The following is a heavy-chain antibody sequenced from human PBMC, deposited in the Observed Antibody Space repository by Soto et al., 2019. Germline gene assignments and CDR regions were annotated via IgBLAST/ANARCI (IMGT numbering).Heavy chain of an antibody. Sequence: VASVKVSCKASGYTFTSYGISWVLQAPGQGLEWMGWISAYNGNTNYAQKLQGRVTMTTDTSTSTAYMELRSLRSDDTAVYYCARCFWSGYYNWFDPWGQGTLVTVSS. D-gene: IGHD3-3*01. CDR3: ARCFWSGYYNWFDP. CDR2: ISAYNGNT. J-gene: IGHJ5*02. V-gene: IGHV1-18*01. CDR1: GYTFTSYG.